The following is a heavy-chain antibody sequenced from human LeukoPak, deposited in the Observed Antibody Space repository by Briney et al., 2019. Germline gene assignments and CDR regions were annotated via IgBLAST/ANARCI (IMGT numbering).Heavy chain of an antibody. CDR1: GGSISTSNYY. CDR3: ARDLGYSYPADYYYMDV. J-gene: IGHJ6*03. CDR2: IYYSGST. Sequence: SETLSLTCTVSGGSISTSNYYWSWIRQPPGKGLKWIGYIYYSGSTNYNPSLKSRVTISVDTSKNQFSLKLSSVTAADTAVYYCARDLGYSYPADYYYMDVWGKGTTVTVSS. V-gene: IGHV4-61*01. D-gene: IGHD5-18*01.